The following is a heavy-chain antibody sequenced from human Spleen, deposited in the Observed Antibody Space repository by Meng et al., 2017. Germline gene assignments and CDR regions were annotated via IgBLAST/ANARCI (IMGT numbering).Heavy chain of an antibody. J-gene: IGHJ4*02. CDR3: AKMSDY. CDR2: IKSDGSDT. V-gene: IGHV3-74*01. Sequence: EAQLVESGGGLVQPGGSLRLSCVDSGSTFSRYWMHWVRQAPGKGLVWVSRIKSDGSDTTYADSVKGRFTISRDNSKNTLYLQMNSLRAEDTAVYYCAKMSDYWGQGILVTVSS. CDR1: GSTFSRYW.